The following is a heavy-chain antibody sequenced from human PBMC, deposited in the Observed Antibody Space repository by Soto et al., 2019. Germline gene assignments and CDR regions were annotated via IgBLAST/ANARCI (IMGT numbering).Heavy chain of an antibody. CDR2: TYYRSKWDS. V-gene: IGHV6-1*01. CDR3: ARYKSNYYYGMDV. CDR1: GDSVSSNSAL. J-gene: IGHJ6*02. Sequence: SQTLSFTCAISGDSVSSNSALWNWIRQSPSRGLEWLGRTYYRSKWDSDYAVSLRSRIIIKPDTSKNQFSLQLSSVTAADTAVYYCARYKSNYYYGMDVWGQGTTVTVSS. D-gene: IGHD1-20*01.